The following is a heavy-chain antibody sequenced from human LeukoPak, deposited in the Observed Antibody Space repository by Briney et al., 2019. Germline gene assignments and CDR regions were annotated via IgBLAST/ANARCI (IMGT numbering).Heavy chain of an antibody. CDR1: GASISSSGSF. D-gene: IGHD4-23*01. CDR2: ISHSGTT. J-gene: IGHJ4*02. V-gene: IGHV4-39*07. Sequence: SETLSLTCAVPGASISSSGSFWGWFRQPPGKGLELLGTISHSGTTYYNPSLKSRVTISTDTSKNNFSLKLTSVTAADTAIYYCTRDLGNWLIDYWGQGTLVTVSS. CDR3: TRDLGNWLIDY.